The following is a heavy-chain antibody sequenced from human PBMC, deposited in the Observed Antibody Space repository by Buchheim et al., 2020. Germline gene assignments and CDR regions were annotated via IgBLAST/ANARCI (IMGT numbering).Heavy chain of an antibody. J-gene: IGHJ4*02. CDR2: IYYSGST. CDR1: GGSISSYY. CDR3: ARESVLTGTTRTTVSFFDY. D-gene: IGHD1-7*01. Sequence: QVQLQESGPGLVKPSETLSLTCTVSGGSISSYYWSWIRQPPGKGLEWIGYIYYSGSTNYNTSLKSRVTISVDTSKNQFSLKLSSVTAADTAVYYCARESVLTGTTRTTVSFFDYWGQGTL. V-gene: IGHV4-59*12.